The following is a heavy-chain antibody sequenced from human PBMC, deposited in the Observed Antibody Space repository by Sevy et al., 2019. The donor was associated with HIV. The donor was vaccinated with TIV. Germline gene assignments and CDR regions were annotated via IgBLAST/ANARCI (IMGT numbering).Heavy chain of an antibody. J-gene: IGHJ4*02. V-gene: IGHV3-30*04. Sequence: GGSLRLSCAASGFTFSSYAMHWVRQAPGKGLEWVAVISYDGSNKYYADSVKGRFTISRDNSKNTLYLQMNSLRAEDTAVYYCARGGPSTVPFGYWGQGTLVIVSS. CDR3: ARGGPSTVPFGY. CDR1: GFTFSSYA. D-gene: IGHD4-17*01. CDR2: ISYDGSNK.